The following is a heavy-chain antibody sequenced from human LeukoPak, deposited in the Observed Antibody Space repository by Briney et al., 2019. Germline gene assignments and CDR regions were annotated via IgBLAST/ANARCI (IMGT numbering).Heavy chain of an antibody. Sequence: PSETLSLTCTVSGGSISSGDHNWSWIRQPPGEGLEWIGDIYYRGTSYDNPSLRGRVTISVDVTTNRYSLNVTSVTAADADVYDCVSAKWASSIIDSWGQGTLVVVSS. V-gene: IGHV4-30-4*01. CDR2: IYYRGTS. CDR3: VSAKWASSIIDS. CDR1: GGSISSGDHN. D-gene: IGHD1-26*01. J-gene: IGHJ4*02.